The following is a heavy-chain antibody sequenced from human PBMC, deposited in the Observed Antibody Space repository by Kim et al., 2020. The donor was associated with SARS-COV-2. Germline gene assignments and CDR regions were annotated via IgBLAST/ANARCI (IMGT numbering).Heavy chain of an antibody. J-gene: IGHJ5*02. D-gene: IGHD6-19*01. CDR2: ISTSGATI. V-gene: IGHV3-48*03. CDR3: ARVIAVAGIGNWFDP. CDR1: GFLVSTYE. Sequence: GGSLRLSCAASGFLVSTYEMNWARQAPGKGLEWVSYISTSGATIYYADSVKGRFTISRDNAKNSLYLQMNSLRAEDTAVYFCARVIAVAGIGNWFDPWG.